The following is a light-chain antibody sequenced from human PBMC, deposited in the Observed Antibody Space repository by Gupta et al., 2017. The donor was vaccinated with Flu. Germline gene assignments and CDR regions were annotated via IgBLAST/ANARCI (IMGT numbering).Light chain of an antibody. Sequence: RASQSVSSSYLAWYQQKPGQAPRLFLSGASSRATGIPASFTGSGSRTDFTLPIRSLAPEDFAVYYFQPYGNSLSPFRQGYKMEIK. CDR1: QSVSSSY. CDR3: QPYGNSLSP. J-gene: IGKJ2*01. CDR2: GAS. V-gene: IGKV3-20*01.